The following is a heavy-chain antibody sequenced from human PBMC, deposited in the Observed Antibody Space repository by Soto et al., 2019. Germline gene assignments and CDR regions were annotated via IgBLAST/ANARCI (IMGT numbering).Heavy chain of an antibody. Sequence: EVQLVESGGGLVKPGGSLRLSCTASGFTFNNAWLSWVRQAPGKGLEWVCRIKSKTDGGTTDYAAPVKGRFTISRDDSENMLYLQMNSLKTEDTAVYYCTTGLGQQELAFDYWGQGTLLTVSS. CDR2: IKSKTDGGTT. CDR3: TTGLGQQELAFDY. D-gene: IGHD6-13*01. CDR1: GFTFNNAW. J-gene: IGHJ4*02. V-gene: IGHV3-15*01.